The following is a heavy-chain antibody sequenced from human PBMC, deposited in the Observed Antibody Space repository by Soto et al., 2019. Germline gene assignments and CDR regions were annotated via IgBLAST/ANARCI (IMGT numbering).Heavy chain of an antibody. V-gene: IGHV3-48*01. D-gene: IGHD5-18*01. CDR3: ARPKSQDTAMVKSYYYYMDV. CDR2: ISSSISTI. J-gene: IGHJ6*03. Sequence: GGSLRLSCAASGFTFSSYSMKWVRQAPGKGLEWVSYISSSISTIYYADSLKGRFTISRDNAKNSLYLQMNSLRAEDKAVYYCARPKSQDTAMVKSYYYYMDVWGKGTTVTVSS. CDR1: GFTFSSYS.